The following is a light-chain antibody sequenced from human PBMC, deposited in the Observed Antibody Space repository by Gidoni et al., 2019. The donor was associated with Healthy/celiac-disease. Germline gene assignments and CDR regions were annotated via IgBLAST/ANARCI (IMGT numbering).Light chain of an antibody. CDR1: PSVSSY. J-gene: IGKJ1*01. CDR2: DAS. CDR3: QQRSNWPWT. V-gene: IGKV3-11*01. Sequence: EIVLTQSPATLSLSPGARATLSCRASPSVSSYLAWYQQKPGQAPRLLIYDASNRATGIPDRFSGSGSGTDFTLTISSLEPEDFAVYYCQQRSNWPWTFGQGTKVEIK.